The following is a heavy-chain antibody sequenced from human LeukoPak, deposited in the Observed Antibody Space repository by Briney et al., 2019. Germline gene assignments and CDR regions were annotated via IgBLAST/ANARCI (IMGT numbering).Heavy chain of an antibody. D-gene: IGHD2-15*01. CDR1: GGSISIGDYY. V-gene: IGHV4-30-4*01. Sequence: SETLSLTCTVSGGSISIGDYYWSWIRQPPGKGLEWIGYIYYSGSTYYNPSLKSRVTISVDTSKNQFSLKLSSVTAADTAVYYCARGSVVVAATDYFDYWGQGTLATVSS. CDR2: IYYSGST. CDR3: ARGSVVVAATDYFDY. J-gene: IGHJ4*02.